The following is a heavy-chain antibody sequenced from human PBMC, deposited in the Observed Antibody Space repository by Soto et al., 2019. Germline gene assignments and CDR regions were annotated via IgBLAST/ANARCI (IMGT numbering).Heavy chain of an antibody. CDR1: GFIFSNHG. D-gene: IGHD4-17*01. V-gene: IGHV3-33*01. CDR2: IWSDGNNR. CDR3: VRAIHGDYADY. Sequence: PGGSLRLSCAASGFIFSNHGMHWVRQAPGKGLEWVAVIWSDGNNRYYADSVKGRFTISRDNSKNTVYLQMNSLRAEDTAVYFCVRAIHGDYADYWGQGTLVTVSS. J-gene: IGHJ4*02.